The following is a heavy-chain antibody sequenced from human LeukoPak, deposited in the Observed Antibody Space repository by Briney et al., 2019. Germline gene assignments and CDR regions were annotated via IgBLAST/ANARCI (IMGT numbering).Heavy chain of an antibody. CDR2: ISYDGSNK. CDR1: GFIFSSYW. V-gene: IGHV3-30-3*01. CDR3: ARESPREILRGSFYDSSGSRMGYYFDY. D-gene: IGHD3-22*01. Sequence: PGGSLRLSCTASGFIFSSYWMSWVRQAPGKGLEWVAVISYDGSNKYYADSVKGRFTISRDNSKNTLYLQMNSLRAEDTAVYYCARESPREILRGSFYDSSGSRMGYYFDYWGQGTLVTVSS. J-gene: IGHJ4*02.